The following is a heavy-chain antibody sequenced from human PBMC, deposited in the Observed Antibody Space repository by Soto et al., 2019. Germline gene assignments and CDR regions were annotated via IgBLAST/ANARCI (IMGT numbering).Heavy chain of an antibody. V-gene: IGHV4-30-4*01. Sequence: SETLSLTCTVPGYAVSSVGFHWAWLRRPPGKGLEWIGYIYNGGSTYYRPSLESRMHMSLDATRNHYSPRLTSVTAAGPAVHFCARTPVRFDLISSFHYWGKGKLVTAS. CDR3: ARTPVRFDLISSFHY. CDR1: GYAVSSVGFH. CDR2: IYNGGST. D-gene: IGHD3-10*01. J-gene: IGHJ4*02.